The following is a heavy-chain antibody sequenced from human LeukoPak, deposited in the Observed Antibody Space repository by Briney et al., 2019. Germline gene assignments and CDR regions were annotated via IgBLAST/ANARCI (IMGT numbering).Heavy chain of an antibody. CDR1: GYTFTSYY. J-gene: IGHJ4*02. CDR3: ARWREPPVGKYYFDY. Sequence: ASVKVSCKASGYTFTSYYMHWVRQAPGQGLEWMGMINPSGGSTSYAQKFQGRVTMTRDTSTSTVYMELSSLRSEDTAVYYCARWREPPVGKYYFDYWGQGTLVTVSS. D-gene: IGHD1-26*01. V-gene: IGHV1-46*01. CDR2: INPSGGST.